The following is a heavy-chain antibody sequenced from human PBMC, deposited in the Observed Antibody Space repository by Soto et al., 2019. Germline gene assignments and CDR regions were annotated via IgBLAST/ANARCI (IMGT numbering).Heavy chain of an antibody. CDR3: ARGVDSSGYYNYYGMDV. Sequence: ASVKVSCKASGYTFTSHDINWVRQATGQGLEWMGWMNPNSGNTGYAQKFQGRVTMTRNTSISTAYMELSSLRSEDTAVYYCARGVDSSGYYNYYGMDVWGQGTTVTVSS. J-gene: IGHJ6*02. V-gene: IGHV1-8*01. D-gene: IGHD3-22*01. CDR1: GYTFTSHD. CDR2: MNPNSGNT.